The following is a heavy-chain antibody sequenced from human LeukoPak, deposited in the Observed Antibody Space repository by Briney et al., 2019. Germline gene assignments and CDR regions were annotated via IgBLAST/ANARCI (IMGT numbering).Heavy chain of an antibody. J-gene: IGHJ3*02. D-gene: IGHD5-18*01. CDR1: GGSINNYY. CDR3: ARQPAATAAFDI. CDR2: IYYSGGDM. Sequence: SETLSLTCTVSGGSINNYYWSWIRQPPGKGLEWIGYIYYSGGDMNYNLSLKSRLTISVDTSKNQISLMLTSMTAADTAVYYCARQPAATAAFDIWAQGTMVTVSS. V-gene: IGHV4-59*08.